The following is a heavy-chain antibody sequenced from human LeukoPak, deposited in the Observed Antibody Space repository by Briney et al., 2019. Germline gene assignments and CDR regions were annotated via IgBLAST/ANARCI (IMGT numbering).Heavy chain of an antibody. V-gene: IGHV4-39*01. D-gene: IGHD5-18*01. CDR2: IFYTGST. CDR1: GGSISVSGYY. Sequence: SETLSLTCTVSGGSISVSGYYWGWIRQPPGKGLEWIGSIFYTGSTYYNPSLKSRVTISVAMSKNQFSLRLSSVTAEDTAVYYCARLSGYSYGYIAYWGQGTLVTVSS. J-gene: IGHJ4*02. CDR3: ARLSGYSYGYIAY.